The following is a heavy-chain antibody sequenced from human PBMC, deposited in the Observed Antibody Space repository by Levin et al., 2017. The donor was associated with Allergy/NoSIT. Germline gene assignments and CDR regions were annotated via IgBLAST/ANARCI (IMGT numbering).Heavy chain of an antibody. CDR2: IYYSGST. D-gene: IGHD3-16*02. V-gene: IGHV4-61*01. CDR1: CGSVSSGSYY. CDR3: AILRVGELSYNYYFDY. Sequence: SQTLSLPCTVSCGSVSSGSYYWRWLRQPPGKGLEWIGYIYYSGSTNYNPSLKSRVTISVDTSKNQFSLKLSSVTAADTAVYYCAILRVGELSYNYYFDYWGQGTLVTVSS. J-gene: IGHJ4*02.